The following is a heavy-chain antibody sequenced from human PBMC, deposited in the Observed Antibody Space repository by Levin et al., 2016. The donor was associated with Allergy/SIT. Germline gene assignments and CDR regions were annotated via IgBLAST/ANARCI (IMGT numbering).Heavy chain of an antibody. J-gene: IGHJ6*03. V-gene: IGHV3-21*01. CDR2: ISSSSSYI. CDR3: ATSGDCSGGSCHDYYYYYMDV. Sequence: VRQAPGKGLEWVSSISSSSSYIYYADSVRGRFTISRDNAKNSLYLQMNSLRAEDTAVYYCATSGDCSGGSCHDYYYYYMDVWGKGTTVTVSS. D-gene: IGHD2-15*01.